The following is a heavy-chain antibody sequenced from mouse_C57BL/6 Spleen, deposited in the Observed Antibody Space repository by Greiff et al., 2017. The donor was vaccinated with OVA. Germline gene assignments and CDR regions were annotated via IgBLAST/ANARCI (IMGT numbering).Heavy chain of an antibody. J-gene: IGHJ2*01. D-gene: IGHD2-4*01. CDR3: TPEGLRRYYFDY. CDR1: GFNIKDYY. Sequence: VQLQQSGAELVRPGASVKLSCTASGFNIKDYYMHWVKQRPEQGLEWIGRIDPEDGDTEYAPKFQGKATMTADTSSNTAYLQLSSLTSEDTAVYYCTPEGLRRYYFDYWGQGTTLTVSS. CDR2: IDPEDGDT. V-gene: IGHV14-1*01.